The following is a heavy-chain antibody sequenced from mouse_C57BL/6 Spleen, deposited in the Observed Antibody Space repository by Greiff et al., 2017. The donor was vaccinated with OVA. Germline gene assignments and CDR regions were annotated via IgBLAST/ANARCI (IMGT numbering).Heavy chain of an antibody. V-gene: IGHV3-6*01. Sequence: EVQLQESGPGLVKPSQSLSLTCSVTGYSITSGYYWNWIRQFPGNKLEWMGYISYDGSNNYNPSLKNRISITRDTSKNQFFLKLNSVTTEDTATYYCARGRYSDYWGQGTTLTVSS. CDR2: ISYDGSN. J-gene: IGHJ2*01. D-gene: IGHD1-1*01. CDR1: GYSITSGYY. CDR3: ARGRYSDY.